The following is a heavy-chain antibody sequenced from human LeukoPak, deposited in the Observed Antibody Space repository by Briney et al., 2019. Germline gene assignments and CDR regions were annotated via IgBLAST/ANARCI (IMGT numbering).Heavy chain of an antibody. Sequence: PGRSLRLSCSASGFTFSSYAMHWVRQAPGKGLEWVAVISYDGSNKYYADSVKGRFTISRDNSKNTLYLQMNSLRAEDTAVYYCARDPSREYSYGDAFDIWGQGTMVTASS. D-gene: IGHD5-18*01. V-gene: IGHV3-30-3*01. J-gene: IGHJ3*02. CDR3: ARDPSREYSYGDAFDI. CDR1: GFTFSSYA. CDR2: ISYDGSNK.